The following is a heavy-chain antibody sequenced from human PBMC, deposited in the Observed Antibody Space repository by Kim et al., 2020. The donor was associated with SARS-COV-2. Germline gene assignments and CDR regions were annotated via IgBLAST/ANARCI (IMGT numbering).Heavy chain of an antibody. J-gene: IGHJ4*01. Sequence: GGSLRLSCVVSGFNFNYYGMHWVRQAPGKGLEWVVGISYEGSKKFYADSLMGRFTISRDSSKNTLYLQMDSLRSEDTAVYYCAKRGGVFDFSSASYIDY. CDR1: GFNFNYYG. CDR2: ISYEGSKK. CDR3: AKRGGVFDFSSASYIDY. D-gene: IGHD3-3*01. V-gene: IGHV3-30*18.